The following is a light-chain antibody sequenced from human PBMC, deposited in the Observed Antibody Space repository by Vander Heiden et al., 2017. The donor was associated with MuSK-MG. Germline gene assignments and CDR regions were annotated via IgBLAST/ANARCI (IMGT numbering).Light chain of an antibody. CDR3: QQYGSSPRLT. Sequence: EIVLTPSPGTLSLSPGERATLSCRASPSVSSSYLAWYQQKPGQAPRLLIYGASSRATGIPDRFSGSGSGTDFTLTISRLEPEDFAVYYCQQYGSSPRLTFGGGTKVEIK. V-gene: IGKV3-20*01. CDR2: GAS. J-gene: IGKJ4*01. CDR1: PSVSSSY.